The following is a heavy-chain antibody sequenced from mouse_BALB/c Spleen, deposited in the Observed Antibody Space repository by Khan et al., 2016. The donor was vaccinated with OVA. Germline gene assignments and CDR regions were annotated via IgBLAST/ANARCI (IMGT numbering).Heavy chain of an antibody. J-gene: IGHJ1*01. Sequence: EVELVESGGGLVQPGGSRKLSCAVSGFTFSSFGMHWVRQAPKKGLEWVAYISSGSSTISYVDTVKGRFTISRDNPKNTLFLQMTSLRSEDTAMYYCARSGGNFHWYFDVWGAGTSVTVSS. CDR3: ARSGGNFHWYFDV. CDR1: GFTFSSFG. CDR2: ISSGSSTI. D-gene: IGHD2-1*01. V-gene: IGHV5-17*02.